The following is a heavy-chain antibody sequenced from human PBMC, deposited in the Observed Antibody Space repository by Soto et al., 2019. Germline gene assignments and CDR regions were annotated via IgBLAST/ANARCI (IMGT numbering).Heavy chain of an antibody. CDR3: VRHRRIHPRYDSIGYCYSGLGFDI. Sequence: PGESLKISCKGSGYSFTSYWIGWVRQMPGKGLEWMGIIYPGDSDTRYSPSFQGQVTISADKSISTAYLQWSRLKASDTAMYYCVRHRRIHPRYDSIGYCYSGLGFDIWGQGTMVTVSS. CDR2: IYPGDSDT. V-gene: IGHV5-51*01. D-gene: IGHD3-22*01. CDR1: GYSFTSYW. J-gene: IGHJ3*02.